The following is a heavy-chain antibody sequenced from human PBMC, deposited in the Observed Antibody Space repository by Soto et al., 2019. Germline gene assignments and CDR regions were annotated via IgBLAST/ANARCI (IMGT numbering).Heavy chain of an antibody. CDR1: GFTFSNYP. CDR3: RIAGAGSDLTLRY. Sequence: EVQLLESGGGLVQPGGSLRLYCAASGFTFSNYPMSWVRQAPGKGLEWVSATTGLGGSTYYADSVKGRFTISRDNSKNTLYLQMNSLRAEDTAVYYCRIAGAGSDLTLRYWGQGTLVTVSS. J-gene: IGHJ4*02. CDR2: TTGLGGST. D-gene: IGHD6-13*01. V-gene: IGHV3-23*01.